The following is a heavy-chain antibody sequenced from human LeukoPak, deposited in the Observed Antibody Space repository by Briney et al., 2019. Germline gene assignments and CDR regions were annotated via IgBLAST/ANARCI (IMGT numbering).Heavy chain of an antibody. J-gene: IGHJ4*02. V-gene: IGHV3-30*02. CDR2: IRYDGSNK. D-gene: IGHD2-15*01. Sequence: PGGSLRLACAASGFTFSSYGMHWVRQAPGKGLEWVAFIRYDGSNKYYANSVKGRFTISRDNSKNTLYLQMNSLRAEDTAVYYCAKEGVVVVAAIQDWGQGTLVTVSS. CDR3: AKEGVVVVAAIQD. CDR1: GFTFSSYG.